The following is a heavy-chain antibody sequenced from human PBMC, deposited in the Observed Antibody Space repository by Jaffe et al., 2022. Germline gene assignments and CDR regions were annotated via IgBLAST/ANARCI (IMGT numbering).Heavy chain of an antibody. Sequence: QVQLQESGPGLVKPSETLSLTCTVSGGSISSYYWSWIRQPPGKGLEWIGYIYYSGSTNYNPSLKSRVTISVDTSKNQFSLKLSSVTAADTAVYYCARDASDSGSLDYWGQGTLVTVSS. V-gene: IGHV4-59*01. J-gene: IGHJ4*02. CDR3: ARDASDSGSLDY. CDR2: IYYSGST. D-gene: IGHD5-12*01. CDR1: GGSISSYY.